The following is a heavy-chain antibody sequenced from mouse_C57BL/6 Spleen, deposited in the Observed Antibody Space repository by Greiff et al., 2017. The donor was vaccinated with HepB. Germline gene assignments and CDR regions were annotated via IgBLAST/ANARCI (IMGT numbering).Heavy chain of an antibody. Sequence: VKLMESGPELVKPGASVKISCKASGYAFSSSWMNWVKQRPGKGLEWIGRIYPGDGDTNYNGKFKGKATLTADKSSSTAYMQLSSLTSEDSAVYFCASGLGSMDYWGQGTSVTVSS. D-gene: IGHD3-1*01. V-gene: IGHV1-82*01. J-gene: IGHJ4*01. CDR3: ASGLGSMDY. CDR2: IYPGDGDT. CDR1: GYAFSSSW.